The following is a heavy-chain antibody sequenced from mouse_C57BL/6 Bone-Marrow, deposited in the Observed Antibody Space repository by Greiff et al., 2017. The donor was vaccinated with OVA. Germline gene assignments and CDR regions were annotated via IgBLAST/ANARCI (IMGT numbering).Heavy chain of an antibody. CDR3: ARWGAYYSNCVPYYFDY. J-gene: IGHJ2*01. CDR1: GYSFTGYY. CDR2: INPCTGGT. D-gene: IGHD2-5*01. V-gene: IGHV1-42*01. Sequence: VQLQQSGPELVKPGASVKISCKASGYSFTGYYMNWVKQSPEQSLEWIGEINPCTGGTTYNQKFKAKATLTVDKSSSTAYMQLKSLTSEDSAVYYCARWGAYYSNCVPYYFDYWGQGTTLTVSS.